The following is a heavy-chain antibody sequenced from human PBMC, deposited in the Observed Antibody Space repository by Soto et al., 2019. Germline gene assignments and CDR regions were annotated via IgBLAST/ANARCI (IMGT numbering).Heavy chain of an antibody. CDR3: AKGYYDSSVYYWVFDY. J-gene: IGHJ4*02. CDR1: GFTFSSYS. D-gene: IGHD3-22*01. CDR2: ISSSSSTI. Sequence: GGSLRLSCAASGFTFSSYSMNWVRQAPGKGLEWVSYISSSSSTIYYADPVKGRFTISRDNAKNSLYLQMNSLRAEDTAVYYCAKGYYDSSVYYWVFDYWGQGTLVPVSS. V-gene: IGHV3-48*01.